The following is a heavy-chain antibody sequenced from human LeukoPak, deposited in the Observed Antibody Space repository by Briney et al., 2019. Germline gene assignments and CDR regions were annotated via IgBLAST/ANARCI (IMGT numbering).Heavy chain of an antibody. V-gene: IGHV3-21*01. CDR2: ISSSSYI. CDR3: ARVVVAATGGFDP. J-gene: IGHJ5*02. CDR1: GFTFSSYS. D-gene: IGHD2-15*01. Sequence: GGSLRLSCAASGFTFSSYSMNWVRQAPGKGLEWVSSISSSSYIYYADSVKGRFTISRDNAKNSLYLQMNSLRAEDTAVYYCARVVVAATGGFDPWGQGTLVTVSS.